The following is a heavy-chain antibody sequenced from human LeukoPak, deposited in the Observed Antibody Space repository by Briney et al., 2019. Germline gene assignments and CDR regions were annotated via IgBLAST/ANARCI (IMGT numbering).Heavy chain of an antibody. CDR3: ARSIAVAGNDAFDI. J-gene: IGHJ3*02. D-gene: IGHD6-19*01. CDR2: IYYSGRT. CDR1: GASVGSGAYY. V-gene: IGHV4-61*08. Sequence: KSSETLSLTCVVSGASVGSGAYYWSWIRQPPGKGLEWIGYIYYSGRTNYNPSLKSRVTISVDTSKNQFSLKLTSVTAADTAVYYCARSIAVAGNDAFDIWGRGTMVTVSS.